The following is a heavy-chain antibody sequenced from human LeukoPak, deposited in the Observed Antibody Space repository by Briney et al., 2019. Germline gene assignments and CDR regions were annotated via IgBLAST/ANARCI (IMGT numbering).Heavy chain of an antibody. D-gene: IGHD4-17*01. CDR2: IRSGGGGT. J-gene: IGHJ3*02. V-gene: IGHV3-23*01. CDR3: ARDPSGDYVGAFEM. CDR1: GFTFSNYA. Sequence: GGSLRLPCAASGFTFSNYAMIWVRQAPGRGLEWVSAIRSGGGGTLYADSVKGRFTISRDNSKNTLFLQMNNMRAEDTAVYYCARDPSGDYVGAFEMWGPGTKVTVS.